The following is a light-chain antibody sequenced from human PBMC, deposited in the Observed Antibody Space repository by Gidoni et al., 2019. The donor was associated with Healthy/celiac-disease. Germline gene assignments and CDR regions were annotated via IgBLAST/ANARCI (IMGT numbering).Light chain of an antibody. Sequence: VSTPPPATLSLAPGERATLSCRASQSVSSYLAWYQQKPGHAPRLLIYEASNRATGIPARFSGSGSGKDFTLTSSSLEPEDLAVYYCQQRSNRLTFGGGTKVEIK. CDR1: QSVSSY. CDR2: EAS. CDR3: QQRSNRLT. J-gene: IGKJ4*01. V-gene: IGKV3-11*01.